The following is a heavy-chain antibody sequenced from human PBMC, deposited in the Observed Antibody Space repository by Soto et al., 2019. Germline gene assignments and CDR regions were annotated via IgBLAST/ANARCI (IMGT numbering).Heavy chain of an antibody. CDR3: ARDGVGYYDSSGYSAYFQH. D-gene: IGHD3-22*01. J-gene: IGHJ1*01. CDR2: IWYDGSNK. CDR1: GFTFSNYG. Sequence: QVQLVESGGGVVQPGRSLRLSCAASGFTFSNYGMHWVRQAPGKGLEWVAVIWYDGSNKYYADSVKGRFTISRDNSKNTLYLQMNSQRAEDPAAYYCARDGVGYYDSSGYSAYFQHWGQGTLVTVSS. V-gene: IGHV3-33*01.